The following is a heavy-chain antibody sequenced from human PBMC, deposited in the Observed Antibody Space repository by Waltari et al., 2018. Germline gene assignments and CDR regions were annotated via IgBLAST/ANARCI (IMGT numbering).Heavy chain of an antibody. CDR3: VKGHYYDNNGYFDY. CDR1: GFRFAEYA. D-gene: IGHD3-22*01. CDR2: INFNSDKI. V-gene: IGHV3-9*01. J-gene: IGHJ4*02. Sequence: EVQLVESGGSLVQPGRSLRLFCSAPGFRFAEYAMHWFRQSPGKGLEWLSCINFNSDKINYADSVKGRFTISRNNAKNSLYLQINSLRAEDTALYYCVKGHYYDNNGYFDYWGQGTLVTVSS.